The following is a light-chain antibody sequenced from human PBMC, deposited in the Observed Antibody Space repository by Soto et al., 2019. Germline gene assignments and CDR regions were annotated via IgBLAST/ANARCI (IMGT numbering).Light chain of an antibody. J-gene: IGKJ3*01. CDR1: QSISSY. CDR3: QQSYSAPH. V-gene: IGKV1-39*01. CDR2: AAS. Sequence: DIQMTQSPSSLSASVGDRVTITCRATQSISSYLNWYQQKPGKAPKLLIYAASSLQSGVPSRFSGSGSGTEFTLTISRLQPEDLATYYCQQSYSAPHFGPGTKVDIK.